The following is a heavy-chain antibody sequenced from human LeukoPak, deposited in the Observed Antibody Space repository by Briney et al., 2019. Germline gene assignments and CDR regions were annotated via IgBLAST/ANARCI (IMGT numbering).Heavy chain of an antibody. V-gene: IGHV3-9*01. CDR2: ISWNSGSI. Sequence: GGSLRLSCAASGFTFDDYAMHWVRQAPGKGLEWVSGISWNSGSIGYADSVKGRFTISRDNAKNSLYLQMNSLRAEDTALYYCAKDLSGSYPNYYYGMDVWGQGTTVTVPS. J-gene: IGHJ6*02. CDR3: AKDLSGSYPNYYYGMDV. D-gene: IGHD1-26*01. CDR1: GFTFDDYA.